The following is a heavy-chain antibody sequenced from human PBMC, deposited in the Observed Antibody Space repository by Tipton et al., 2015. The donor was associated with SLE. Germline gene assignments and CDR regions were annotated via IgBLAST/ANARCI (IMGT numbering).Heavy chain of an antibody. CDR3: ARDRIGD. D-gene: IGHD3-10*01. Sequence: TLSLTCSVSGGSISTSTYYWGWIRQPPGKGLEWIGSIYHSGSTYYNPSLKSRVTISVDTSKNQFSLRLTSVTAADTAVYYCARDRIGDWGQGTLVTVSS. CDR2: IYHSGST. CDR1: GGSISTSTYY. J-gene: IGHJ4*02. V-gene: IGHV4-39*07.